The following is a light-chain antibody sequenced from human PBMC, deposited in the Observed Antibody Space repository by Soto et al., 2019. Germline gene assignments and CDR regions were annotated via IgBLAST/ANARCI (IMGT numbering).Light chain of an antibody. CDR1: ASDVGGYSY. CDR2: DVS. V-gene: IGLV2-11*01. J-gene: IGLJ1*01. Sequence: QSALTQPRSAFLSPGPSVTIACTVTASDVGGYSYVSWYQQHPGKVPKIIIYDVSKWPSGVPDRFSGSKSGNTASLTISGLQAEDEGDYYCCSYAGSYTFVFGTGIKVTVL. CDR3: CSYAGSYTFV.